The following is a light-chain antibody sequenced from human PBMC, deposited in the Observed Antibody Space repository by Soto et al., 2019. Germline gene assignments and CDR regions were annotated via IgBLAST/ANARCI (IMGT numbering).Light chain of an antibody. CDR1: QGISNY. V-gene: IGKV1-27*01. CDR3: QQYNSYSRWT. J-gene: IGKJ1*01. CDR2: AAS. Sequence: DIQMTQSPSSLSASVGDRVTITCRTSQGISNYLAWYQQRPGKGPKLLIYAASTLQSGVPSRFSGSGSGTDFTLTISSLQPEDFATYYCQQYNSYSRWTFGQGTKVDIK.